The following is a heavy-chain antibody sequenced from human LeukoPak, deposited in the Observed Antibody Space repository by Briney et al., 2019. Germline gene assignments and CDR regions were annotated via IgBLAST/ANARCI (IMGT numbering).Heavy chain of an antibody. Sequence: HPGGSLRLSCAASGFTFSNSAMSWVRQAPGKGLEWVSAITASGDTTYYADSVRGRFTISRDNSKNTLYLQMSSLRAEDTAVYYCAKGPSTWDFWGQGTLVTVSS. J-gene: IGHJ4*02. CDR2: ITASGDTT. V-gene: IGHV3-23*01. CDR3: AKGPSTWDF. CDR1: GFTFSNSA.